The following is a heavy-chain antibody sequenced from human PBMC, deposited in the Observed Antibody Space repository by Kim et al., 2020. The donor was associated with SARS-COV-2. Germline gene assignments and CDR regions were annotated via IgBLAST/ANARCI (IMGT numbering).Heavy chain of an antibody. CDR3: ARRSGTFYPYFDY. CDR1: GGSISSSSYY. Sequence: SETLSLTCTVSGGSISSSSYYWGWIRQPPGKGLEWIGSIYNSGTTFYNPSLKSRITISVDTSKNQFSLKLSSVTAADTAVYYCARRSGTFYPYFDYWGQGTLVTVSS. D-gene: IGHD1-26*01. CDR2: IYNSGTT. J-gene: IGHJ4*02. V-gene: IGHV4-39*01.